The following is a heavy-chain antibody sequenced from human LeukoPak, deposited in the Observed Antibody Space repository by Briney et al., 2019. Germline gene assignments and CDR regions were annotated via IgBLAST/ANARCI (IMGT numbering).Heavy chain of an antibody. Sequence: PSETLPLTCTVSGGSISSYYWSWIRQPPGKGLEWIGYIYHSGSTNYNPSLKSRVTISVDTSKNQFPLKVSSVTPADTAVYYCARGSSGNFDYWGQGTLVTVSS. D-gene: IGHD6-6*01. CDR1: GGSISSYY. CDR2: IYHSGST. V-gene: IGHV4-59*01. J-gene: IGHJ4*02. CDR3: ARGSSGNFDY.